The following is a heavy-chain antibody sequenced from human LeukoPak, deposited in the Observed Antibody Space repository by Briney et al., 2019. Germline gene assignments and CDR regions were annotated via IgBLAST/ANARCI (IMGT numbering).Heavy chain of an antibody. CDR3: ARERYSYGYHLDY. J-gene: IGHJ4*02. CDR2: ISSSGSTI. V-gene: IGHV3-48*03. CDR1: GFTFSSYE. Sequence: PGGSLRLSCAASGFTFSSYEMNWVRQAPGKGLEWVSYISSSGSTIYYADSVKGRFTISRDNAKNSLYLQMNSLRAEDTAVYYCARERYSYGYHLDYWGQGTLVTVSS. D-gene: IGHD5-18*01.